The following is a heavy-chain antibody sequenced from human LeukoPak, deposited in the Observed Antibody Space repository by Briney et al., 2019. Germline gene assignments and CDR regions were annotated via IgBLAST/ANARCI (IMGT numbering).Heavy chain of an antibody. CDR2: IKQDGSEK. CDR3: ARDNNGNYGGGFDY. CDR1: GFTFSSYW. J-gene: IGHJ4*02. V-gene: IGHV3-7*01. Sequence: GGSLRLSCAASGFTFSSYWMSWVRQAPGKGLEWVANIKQDGSEKYYVDSVKGRFTISRDNAKNSLYLQMNSLRAEDTAVYYCARDNNGNYGGGFDYWGQGTLVTVSS. D-gene: IGHD1-7*01.